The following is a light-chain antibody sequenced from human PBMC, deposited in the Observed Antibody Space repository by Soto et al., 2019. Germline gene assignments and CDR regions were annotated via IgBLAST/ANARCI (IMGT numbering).Light chain of an antibody. CDR3: QHYGTSPPFT. Sequence: EIVLTQSPGTLSLSPGERATLSCRASQSVSSSHLAWYQQNPGQAPRLVIYGASNRATGISDRFTGSGSGTDFTLTISRLEPEDFVVYYCQHYGTSPPFTFGQGTKLEIK. CDR1: QSVSSSH. CDR2: GAS. J-gene: IGKJ2*01. V-gene: IGKV3-20*01.